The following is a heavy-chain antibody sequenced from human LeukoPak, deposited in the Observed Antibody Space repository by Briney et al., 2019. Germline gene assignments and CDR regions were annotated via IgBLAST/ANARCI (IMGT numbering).Heavy chain of an antibody. CDR1: SGSFRTYY. Sequence: PSETLSLTCTVSSGSFRTYYWSWIRQPPGKGLEWIGYIFYNEGTSYNPSLKSRVTISVDTSNNQLSLKVNSVTAADTAMYYCVKSNSRYQPWTLDIWGRGTMVTVSS. CDR3: VKSNSRYQPWTLDI. CDR2: IFYNEGT. J-gene: IGHJ3*02. D-gene: IGHD2-2*01. V-gene: IGHV4-59*01.